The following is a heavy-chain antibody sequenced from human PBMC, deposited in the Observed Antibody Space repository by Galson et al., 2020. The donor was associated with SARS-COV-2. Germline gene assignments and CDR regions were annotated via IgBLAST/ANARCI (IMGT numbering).Heavy chain of an antibody. J-gene: IGHJ6*02. CDR2: ISSSGSTI. D-gene: IGHD6-13*01. V-gene: IGHV3-11*01. CDR1: GFTFSDYY. Sequence: SLKISCAASGFTFSDYYMSWIRQAPGKGLEWVSYISSSGSTIYYADSVKGRFTISRDNAKNSLYLQMNSLRAEDTAVYYCARDIIAAAGTNYYYGMDVWGQGTTVTVSS. CDR3: ARDIIAAAGTNYYYGMDV.